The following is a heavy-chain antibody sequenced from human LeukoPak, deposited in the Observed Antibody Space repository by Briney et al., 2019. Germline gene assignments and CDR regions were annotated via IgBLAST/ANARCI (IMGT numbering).Heavy chain of an antibody. CDR1: GGTSSSYA. CDR3: ASYCSSTSCPPNWFDP. CDR2: IIPILGIA. V-gene: IGHV1-69*04. J-gene: IGHJ5*02. D-gene: IGHD2-2*01. Sequence: ASVKVSCKASGGTSSSYAISWVRQAPGQGLEWMGRIIPILGIANYAQKFQGRVTITADKSTSTAYMELSSLRSEDTAVYYCASYCSSTSCPPNWFDPWGQGTLVTVSS.